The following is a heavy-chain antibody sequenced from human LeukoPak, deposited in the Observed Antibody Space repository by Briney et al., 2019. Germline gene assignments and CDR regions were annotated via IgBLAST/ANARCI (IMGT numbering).Heavy chain of an antibody. CDR1: GGSISSSSYY. CDR2: IYYSGST. J-gene: IGHJ4*02. CDR3: ARALASSSPADY. Sequence: PSETLSLTCTVSGGSISSSSYYWGWIRQPPGKGLEWIGSIYYSGSTYYNPSLKSRVTISVDTSKNQFSLKLSSVTAADTAVYYCARALASSSPADYWGQGTLVTVSS. V-gene: IGHV4-39*07. D-gene: IGHD6-13*01.